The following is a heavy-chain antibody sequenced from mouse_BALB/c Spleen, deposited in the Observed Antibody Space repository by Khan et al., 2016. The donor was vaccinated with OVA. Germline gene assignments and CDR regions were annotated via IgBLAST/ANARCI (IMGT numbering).Heavy chain of an antibody. J-gene: IGHJ3*01. Sequence: EVELVESGGGLVKPGGSLKLSCAASGFTFSTYAMSWFRQTPAKRLVWVATISSDGDYTYYPDNVTGRFTISRDNAKTTLYLQMSILRSDDTAMYYCARAPYGNIDYWGQGTLVTVSA. CDR3: ARAPYGNIDY. CDR2: ISSDGDYT. CDR1: GFTFSTYA. V-gene: IGHV5-9-3*01. D-gene: IGHD2-1*01.